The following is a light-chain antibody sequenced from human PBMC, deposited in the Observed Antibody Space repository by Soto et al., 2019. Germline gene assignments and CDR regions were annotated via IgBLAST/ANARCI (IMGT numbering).Light chain of an antibody. CDR2: KAS. J-gene: IGKJ2*01. CDR1: QSISSW. V-gene: IGKV1-5*03. Sequence: DIQMTQSPSTLSASVGDRVTITCRASQSISSWLAWYQQKPGKAPKLLIYKASSLESGVPSRFSGSGSGTEFTLTISSLQPDDFATYYCQQYNSYPYTFGQRTKVDTK. CDR3: QQYNSYPYT.